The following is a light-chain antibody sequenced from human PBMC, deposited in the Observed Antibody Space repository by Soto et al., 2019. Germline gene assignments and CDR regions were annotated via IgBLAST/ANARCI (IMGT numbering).Light chain of an antibody. CDR2: GAS. CDR3: QQYGSFIT. CDR1: QSVSSSY. Sequence: EIVLTQSPCTLSLSPGERATLPCRASQSVSSSYLAWYQQTPGHAPSLLIYGASSRATGIPDRFSGSGSGTDFTLTISRLEPEDFPVYYCQQYGSFITFGQGTRLEIK. J-gene: IGKJ5*01. V-gene: IGKV3-20*01.